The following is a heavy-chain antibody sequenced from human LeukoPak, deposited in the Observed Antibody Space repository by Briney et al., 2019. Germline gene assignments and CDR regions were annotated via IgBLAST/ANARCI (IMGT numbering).Heavy chain of an antibody. J-gene: IGHJ4*02. Sequence: ASVKVSCKASGYTFTGYLIHWVRQAPGQGLEWMGWINPNSGGTNYAQKFQGRVTMTRDTSISTAYMELSRLTSDDTAVYYCARECYSISDYWGLGALVTVSS. V-gene: IGHV1-2*02. CDR1: GYTFTGYL. CDR2: INPNSGGT. D-gene: IGHD2-21*01. CDR3: ARECYSISDY.